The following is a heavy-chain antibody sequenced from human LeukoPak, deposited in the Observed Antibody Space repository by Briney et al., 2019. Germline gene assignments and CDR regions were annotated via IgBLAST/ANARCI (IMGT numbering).Heavy chain of an antibody. V-gene: IGHV3-64D*06. CDR2: TSRNGDTT. Sequence: GGSLRLSCSASGFTFSTFPVHWVRQAPGKGLEYFSATSRNGDTTYYADSVKGRFTISRDNSKNTLYLQMSSLRPEDTAVYYCVKALTDDAFDIWGQGTMVTVSS. CDR3: VKALTDDAFDI. CDR1: GFTFSTFP. J-gene: IGHJ3*02.